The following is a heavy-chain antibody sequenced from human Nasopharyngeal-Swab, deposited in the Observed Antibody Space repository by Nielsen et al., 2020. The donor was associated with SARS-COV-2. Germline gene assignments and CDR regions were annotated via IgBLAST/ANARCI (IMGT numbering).Heavy chain of an antibody. CDR2: IKQDGSEK. J-gene: IGHJ4*02. Sequence: GESLKISCAASGFTFSNYWMSWVRQAPGKGLEWVANIKQDGSEKYYLDSVRGRFTISRDNAKNSLFLQMNSLRAEDTAVYYCASHLSYYDRSGYFSEGFDYWGQRTLVTVSS. D-gene: IGHD3-22*01. V-gene: IGHV3-7*01. CDR1: GFTFSNYW. CDR3: ASHLSYYDRSGYFSEGFDY.